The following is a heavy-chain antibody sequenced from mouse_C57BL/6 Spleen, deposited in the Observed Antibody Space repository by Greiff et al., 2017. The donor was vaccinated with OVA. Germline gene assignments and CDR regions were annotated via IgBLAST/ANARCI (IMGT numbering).Heavy chain of an antibody. CDR1: GFTFSSYG. D-gene: IGHD1-1*01. J-gene: IGHJ2*01. CDR2: ISSGGSYT. CDR3: ARHIDYYGSSFIFDY. Sequence: EVQVVESGGDLVKPGGSLKLSCAASGFTFSSYGMSWVRQTPDKRLEWVATISSGGSYTYYPDSVKGRFTISRDNAKNTLYLQMSSLKSEDTAMYYCARHIDYYGSSFIFDYWGQGTTLTVSS. V-gene: IGHV5-6*01.